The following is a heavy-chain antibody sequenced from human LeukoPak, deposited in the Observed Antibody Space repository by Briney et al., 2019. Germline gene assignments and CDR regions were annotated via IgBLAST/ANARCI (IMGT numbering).Heavy chain of an antibody. CDR2: IYYSGST. V-gene: IGHV4-59*01. Sequence: SETLSLTCTVSGGSISSYYWSWIRQPPGKGLEWIGYIYYSGSTNYNPSLKSRVTISVDTSKNQFSLKLSSVTAADTAVYYCAGVDSSGYLLDYWGQGTLVTVSS. CDR1: GGSISSYY. J-gene: IGHJ4*02. D-gene: IGHD3-22*01. CDR3: AGVDSSGYLLDY.